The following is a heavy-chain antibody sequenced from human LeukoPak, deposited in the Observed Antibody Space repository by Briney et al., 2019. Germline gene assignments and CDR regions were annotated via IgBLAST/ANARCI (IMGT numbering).Heavy chain of an antibody. CDR2: INPNSDGT. D-gene: IGHD6-6*01. CDR3: ARESSIAARRFYYYYYYMDV. CDR1: GYTFTGYY. V-gene: IGHV1-2*02. Sequence: ASVKVSCKASGYTFTGYYIHWVRQAPGQGLEWMGWINPNSDGTKYTEKFQGRVTMTRDTSISTAYMEVSRLRSDDTAVYYCARESSIAARRFYYYYYYMDVWGKGTTVTVSS. J-gene: IGHJ6*03.